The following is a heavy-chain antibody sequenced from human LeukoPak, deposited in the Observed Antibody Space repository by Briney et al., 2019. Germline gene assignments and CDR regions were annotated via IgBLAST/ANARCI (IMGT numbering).Heavy chain of an antibody. CDR2: IIPIFGTA. CDR3: ARAPRALYYLYGMDV. J-gene: IGHJ6*02. Sequence: SVKVSCKASGGTFSSYAISWVRQAPGHGLEWMGGIIPIFGTANYAQKFQGRVTITADESTSTAYMELSSLRSEDTAVYYCARAPRALYYLYGMDVWGQGTTVTVSS. D-gene: IGHD3-10*01. V-gene: IGHV1-69*13. CDR1: GGTFSSYA.